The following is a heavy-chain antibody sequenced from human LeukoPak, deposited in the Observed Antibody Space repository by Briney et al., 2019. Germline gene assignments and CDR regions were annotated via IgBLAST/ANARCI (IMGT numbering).Heavy chain of an antibody. CDR3: AREYYDILTGRTPSDY. J-gene: IGHJ4*02. Sequence: ASVKVSCKASGGTFSSYAISWVRQAPGQGLEWMGGIIPIFGTANYAQKFQGRVTMTTDTSTSTAYMELRSLRSDDTAVYYCAREYYDILTGRTPSDYWGQGTLVTVSS. V-gene: IGHV1-69*05. CDR1: GGTFSSYA. D-gene: IGHD3-9*01. CDR2: IIPIFGTA.